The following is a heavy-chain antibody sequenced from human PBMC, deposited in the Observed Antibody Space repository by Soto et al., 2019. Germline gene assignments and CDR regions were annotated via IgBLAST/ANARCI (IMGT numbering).Heavy chain of an antibody. CDR2: IYPGDSDT. CDR3: ARTINSGSYFDYYYYGMDL. V-gene: IGHV5-51*01. CDR1: GYSFTSYW. J-gene: IGHJ6*02. D-gene: IGHD1-26*01. Sequence: PGESLKISCKGSGYSFTSYWIGWVRQMPGKGLEWMGIIYPGDSDTRYSPSFQGQVSISADKSISTAYLQWSSLKASDTAMYYCARTINSGSYFDYYYYGMDLWGQGTTVTVSS.